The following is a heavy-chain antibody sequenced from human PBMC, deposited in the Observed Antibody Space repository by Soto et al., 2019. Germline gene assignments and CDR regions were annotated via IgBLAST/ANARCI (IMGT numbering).Heavy chain of an antibody. D-gene: IGHD2-15*01. J-gene: IGHJ4*02. CDR1: GYTFPRYD. CDR3: AIERSGYVDY. Sequence: QVQLVQSGAEVKKPGASVKVSCKASGYTFPRYDSNWVRQATGQGREWMGWMNPTSGNTGYAQKFQGRVPMTRNTSISTVYKELSSLKSEDTAGYYCAIERSGYVDYWGQGTLVTVSS. CDR2: MNPTSGNT. V-gene: IGHV1-8*01.